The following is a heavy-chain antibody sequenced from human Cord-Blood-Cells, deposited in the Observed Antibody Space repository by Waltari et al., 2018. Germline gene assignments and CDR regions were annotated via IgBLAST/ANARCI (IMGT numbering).Heavy chain of an antibody. CDR1: GGTFSSYA. V-gene: IGHV1-69*01. J-gene: IGHJ6*02. CDR3: ARMAVRGVIIKYYYYGMDV. CDR2: IIPIFGTA. Sequence: QVQLVQSGAEVKKPGSSVKVSCKASGGTFSSYAISWVRQAPGQGLEWMGGIIPIFGTANYAQKVQGRVTITADESTSTAYMELSSLRSEDTAVYYCARMAVRGVIIKYYYYGMDVWGQGTTVTVSS. D-gene: IGHD3-10*01.